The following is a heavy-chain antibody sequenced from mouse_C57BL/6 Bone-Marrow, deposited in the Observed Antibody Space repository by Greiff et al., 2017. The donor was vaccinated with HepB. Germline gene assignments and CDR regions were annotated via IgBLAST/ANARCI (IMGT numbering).Heavy chain of an antibody. CDR3: ARRNYYGSSRYYFDD. J-gene: IGHJ2*01. CDR1: GYTFTSYG. Sequence: QVQLQQSGAELARPGASVKLSCTASGYTFTSYGISWVKQSTGQGLEWIGEIYPRSGNTYYNEKFKGKATLTADKSSSTAYMELRSLTSEDSAVYFGARRNYYGSSRYYFDDGGRGTTLTV. D-gene: IGHD1-1*01. CDR2: IYPRSGNT. V-gene: IGHV1-81*01.